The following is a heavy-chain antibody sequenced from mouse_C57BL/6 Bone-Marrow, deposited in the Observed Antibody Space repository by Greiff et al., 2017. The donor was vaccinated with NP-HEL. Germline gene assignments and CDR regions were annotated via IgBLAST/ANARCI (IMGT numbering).Heavy chain of an antibody. D-gene: IGHD1-1*02. Sequence: QVQLQQPGAELVRPGTSVKLSCKASGYTFTSYWMHWVKQRPGQGLEWIGVIDPSDSYTNYNQKFKGKSTLTVDTSSSTAYMQLSSLTSEDSAVYYCARENYDYDAMDYWGQGTSVTVSS. CDR2: IDPSDSYT. CDR1: GYTFTSYW. V-gene: IGHV1-59*01. J-gene: IGHJ4*01. CDR3: ARENYDYDAMDY.